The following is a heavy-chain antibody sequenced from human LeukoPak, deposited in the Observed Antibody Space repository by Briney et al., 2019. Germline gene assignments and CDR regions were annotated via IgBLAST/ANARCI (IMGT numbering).Heavy chain of an antibody. CDR2: VSNSGST. CDR3: AGDIDYYFDY. V-gene: IGHV4-59*08. Sequence: SETLSLTCIVSGVSISSYYWSWIRQPPGKGLEWIGYVSNSGSTYYNPSLKSRVTISVDTSKNQFSLKLSSVTAADTAVYYCAGDIDYYFDYWGQGTLATVSS. D-gene: IGHD2-21*02. CDR1: GVSISSYY. J-gene: IGHJ4*02.